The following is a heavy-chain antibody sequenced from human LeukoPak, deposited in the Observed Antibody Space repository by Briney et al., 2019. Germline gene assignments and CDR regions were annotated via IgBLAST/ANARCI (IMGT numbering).Heavy chain of an antibody. CDR2: IIPIFGTA. CDR1: GGTFSSYA. J-gene: IGHJ6*03. V-gene: IGHV1-69*05. Sequence: ASVKVSCKASGGTFSSYAISWVRQAPGQGLEWMGGIIPIFGTANYAQKFQGRVTITTDESTSTAYMELSSLRSEDTAVYYCARGRGYCSSTSCYRDGDYYYYYMDVWGKGTTVTVSS. CDR3: ARGRGYCSSTSCYRDGDYYYYYMDV. D-gene: IGHD2-2*02.